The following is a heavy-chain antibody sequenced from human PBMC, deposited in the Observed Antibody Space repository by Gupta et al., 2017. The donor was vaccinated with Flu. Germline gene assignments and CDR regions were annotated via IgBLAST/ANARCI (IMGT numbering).Heavy chain of an antibody. CDR3: ARRGDSSGLVYDY. Sequence: EVQLVESGGGLVKPGGSLTLSCAASGFTFSSYSMNWVRQAPGKGLEWVSSISSSSSLIYYADAVKGRFTISRDNAKNALYLQMKRLRAEDTAVYYCARRGDSSGLVYDYGGQGTMVTVSS. V-gene: IGHV3-21*01. D-gene: IGHD3-22*01. J-gene: IGHJ4*02. CDR1: GFTFSSYS. CDR2: ISSSSSLI.